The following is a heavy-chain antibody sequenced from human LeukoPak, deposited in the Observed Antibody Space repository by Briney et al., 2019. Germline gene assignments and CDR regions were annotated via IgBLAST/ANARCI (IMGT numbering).Heavy chain of an antibody. CDR3: ARQSLAASGLDS. V-gene: IGHV3-30*04. CDR1: GFTFSAHD. Sequence: GRSLRLSCAVSGFTFSAHDMHWVRQPPGKGLDWVAVVNGDGSYTSYAASVKGRFTISRDNSKNTVVLQMNSLSVDDTAIYYCARQSLAASGLDSWGQGMLVTVSS. J-gene: IGHJ4*02. CDR2: VNGDGSYT. D-gene: IGHD6-25*01.